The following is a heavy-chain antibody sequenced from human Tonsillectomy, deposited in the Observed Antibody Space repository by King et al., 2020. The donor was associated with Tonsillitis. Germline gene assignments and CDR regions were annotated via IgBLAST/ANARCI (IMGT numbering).Heavy chain of an antibody. J-gene: IGHJ6*02. CDR2: IHPSSGST. Sequence: QLVQSGAAVKKPGASVKVSCTSSGYDFTFYNMHWVRQAPRQGPEWMGVIHPSSGSTTYAENFQGRVALTRDTSTSTVYMELSNLTSEDSAVYYCARGLADVWGQGTTVTVSS. V-gene: IGHV1-46*01. CDR1: GYDFTFYN. CDR3: ARGLADV. D-gene: IGHD3-9*01.